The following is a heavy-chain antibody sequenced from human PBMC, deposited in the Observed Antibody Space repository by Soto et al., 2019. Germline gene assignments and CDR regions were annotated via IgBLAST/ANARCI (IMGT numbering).Heavy chain of an antibody. V-gene: IGHV4-30-2*01. Sequence: QLLLKESASGLVKPSQTLSLTCAVSGGSISSGTFSWTWIRQPPGQGLEFIGSFYYTGGTYYNLSLKSRVTISLDRSKNQFSLNLSSVAAADTAMYYCAIATFDRKGYYAATDYYFFNYWGQGTLVTVSS. D-gene: IGHD2-15*01. CDR1: GGSISSGTFS. CDR3: AIATFDRKGYYAATDYYFFNY. CDR2: FYYTGGT. J-gene: IGHJ4*02.